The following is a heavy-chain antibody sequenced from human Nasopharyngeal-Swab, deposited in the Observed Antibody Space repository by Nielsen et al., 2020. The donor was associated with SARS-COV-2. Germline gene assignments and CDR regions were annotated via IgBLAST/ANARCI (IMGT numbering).Heavy chain of an antibody. CDR2: IKQDGSEK. Sequence: GESPKISCAAPGFPFSSYWLSRVRQAPGKGLEWVANIKQDGSEKYYVDSVKGRFTISRDNAKNSLYPQMNSLRAEDTAVYYCARDPGFGYYYDSSGYYDYWGQGTLVTVSS. J-gene: IGHJ4*02. CDR3: ARDPGFGYYYDSSGYYDY. V-gene: IGHV3-7*01. D-gene: IGHD3-22*01. CDR1: GFPFSSYW.